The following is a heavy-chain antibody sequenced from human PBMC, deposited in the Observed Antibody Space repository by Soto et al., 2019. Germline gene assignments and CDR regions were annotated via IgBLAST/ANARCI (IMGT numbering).Heavy chain of an antibody. Sequence: GGSLRLSCAASGFTVSSNYMSWVRQAPGKGLEWVSVIYSGGSTYYADSVKGRFTISRDNSKKTLYLQMNSLRAEDTAVYYCARDMTTVTTNWFDPWGQGTLVTVSS. CDR1: GFTVSSNY. J-gene: IGHJ5*02. CDR3: ARDMTTVTTNWFDP. V-gene: IGHV3-66*01. CDR2: IYSGGST. D-gene: IGHD4-4*01.